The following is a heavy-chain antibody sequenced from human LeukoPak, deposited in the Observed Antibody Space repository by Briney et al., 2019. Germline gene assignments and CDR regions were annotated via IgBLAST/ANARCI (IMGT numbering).Heavy chain of an antibody. CDR3: ARVSYQLLADAFDI. Sequence: GRSLRLSCAASGFTFSSYAMHWVRQAPGKGLEWVAVISYDGSNKYYADSVKGRFTISRDNSKNTLYLQMNSLRAEDTAVYYCARVSYQLLADAFDIWGQGTMVTVSS. CDR2: ISYDGSNK. J-gene: IGHJ3*02. D-gene: IGHD2-2*01. V-gene: IGHV3-30*04. CDR1: GFTFSSYA.